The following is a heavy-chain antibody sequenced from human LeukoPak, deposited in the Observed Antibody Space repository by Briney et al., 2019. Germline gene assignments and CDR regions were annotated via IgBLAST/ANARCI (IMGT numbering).Heavy chain of an antibody. CDR3: ARQGVSSPENYYYYYYMDV. CDR2: ISSSSSTI. V-gene: IGHV3-48*01. J-gene: IGHJ6*03. D-gene: IGHD6-6*01. CDR1: GFTFSSYS. Sequence: GGSLRLSCAASGFTFSSYSMNWVRQAPGKGLEWVSYISSSSSTIYYADSVKGRFTISRDNAKNSLYLQMNSLRAEDTAVYYCARQGVSSPENYYYYYYMDVWGKGTTVTVSS.